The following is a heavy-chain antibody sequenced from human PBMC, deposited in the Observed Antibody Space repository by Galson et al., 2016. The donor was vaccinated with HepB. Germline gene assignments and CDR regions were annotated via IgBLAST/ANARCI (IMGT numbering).Heavy chain of an antibody. J-gene: IGHJ4*02. V-gene: IGHV3-7*01. CDR3: ARDMKRLRY. CDR2: IKQDGSEK. Sequence: SLRLSCAASGFTFSNYWMTWVRQAPGKGLEWVANIKQDGSEKYYVDSVKGRFTISRDNAKNSLYLRMNSLRAEDTAVYYCARDMKRLRYWGQGTLVTVSS. D-gene: IGHD6-25*01. CDR1: GFTFSNYW.